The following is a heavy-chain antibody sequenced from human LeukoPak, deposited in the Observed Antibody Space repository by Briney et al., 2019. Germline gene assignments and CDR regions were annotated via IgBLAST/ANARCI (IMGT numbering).Heavy chain of an antibody. CDR2: ISGSGGST. Sequence: PGGSLRLSCAASGFTFSSCAMSWVRQAPGKGLEWVSAISGSGGSTYYADSVKGRFTISRDNSKNTLYLQMNSLRAEDTAVYYSAKAAKAPLGGYDFWSGYYENFDYWGQGTLVTVSS. CDR1: GFTFSSCA. V-gene: IGHV3-23*01. D-gene: IGHD3-3*01. CDR3: AKAAKAPLGGYDFWSGYYENFDY. J-gene: IGHJ4*02.